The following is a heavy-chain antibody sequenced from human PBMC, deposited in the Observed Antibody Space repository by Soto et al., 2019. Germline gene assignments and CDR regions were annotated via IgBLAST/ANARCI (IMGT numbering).Heavy chain of an antibody. D-gene: IGHD2-21*01. CDR1: GFTFSDFA. V-gene: IGHV3-23*01. Sequence: EVQLLESGGGSVHPGESLRLSCAASGFTFSDFAMAWVRQAPGKGLEWVSSASGSGGGTYYADSVKGRFTISRDNSKNTLFLHMTNLRAGDTALYFCAKGRPGVAAAPDYWGQGTLVTVSS. CDR3: AKGRPGVAAAPDY. J-gene: IGHJ4*02. CDR2: ASGSGGGT.